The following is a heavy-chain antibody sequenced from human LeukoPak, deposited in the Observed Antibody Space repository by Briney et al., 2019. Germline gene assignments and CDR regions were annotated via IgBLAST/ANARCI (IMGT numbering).Heavy chain of an antibody. J-gene: IGHJ4*02. V-gene: IGHV3-30*03. CDR2: TSYDGDDA. Sequence: PGGSLRLSCAASRLTISNCGMHWVRQAPGKGLEWVAFTSYDGDDAYYADSVKGRFTISRDNLKNTLYLQMNSVRAEDTAVYYCVGEGSTDSNYYFYYWGQGTLVTVSS. CDR3: VGEGSTDSNYYFYY. CDR1: RLTISNCG. D-gene: IGHD1-26*01.